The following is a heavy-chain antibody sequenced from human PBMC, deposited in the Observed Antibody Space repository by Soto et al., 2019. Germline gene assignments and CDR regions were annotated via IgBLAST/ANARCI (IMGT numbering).Heavy chain of an antibody. D-gene: IGHD3-10*01. CDR3: ARDSVTMLRGVIDY. V-gene: IGHV1-18*01. J-gene: IGHJ4*02. Sequence: ASVKVSCKASGYTFTSSGISWVRQAPGQGLEWMGWISAYNGNTNYAQKLQGRVTMTTDTSTSTAYMELRSLRSDDTAVYYCARDSVTMLRGVIDYWGQGTLVTVSS. CDR1: GYTFTSSG. CDR2: ISAYNGNT.